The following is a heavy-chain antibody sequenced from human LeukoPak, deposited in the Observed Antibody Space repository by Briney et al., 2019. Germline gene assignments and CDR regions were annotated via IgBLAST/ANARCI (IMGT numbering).Heavy chain of an antibody. D-gene: IGHD4/OR15-4a*01. Sequence: GGSLRLSCAASGFTFSGSAMHWVRQASGKGLEWVGRIRSRANNYATAYAASVRGRFTISRDDSKNTAYLQMNSLKIEDTAVYYCSISHDYGDNWGQGTLVTVSS. V-gene: IGHV3-73*01. CDR2: IRSRANNYAT. CDR1: GFTFSGSA. CDR3: SISHDYGDN. J-gene: IGHJ4*02.